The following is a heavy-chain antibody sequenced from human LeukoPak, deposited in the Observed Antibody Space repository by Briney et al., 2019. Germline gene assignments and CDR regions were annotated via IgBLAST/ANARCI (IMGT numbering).Heavy chain of an antibody. CDR3: ARADGPSSSWYGY. D-gene: IGHD6-13*01. Sequence: GGSLRLSRAASGFTVSSNYMSWVRQAPGKGLEWVSVIYSGGSTYYADSVKGRFTISRDNSKNTLYLQMNSLRAEDTAVYYCARADGPSSSWYGYWGQGTLVTVSS. CDR1: GFTVSSNY. CDR2: IYSGGST. J-gene: IGHJ4*02. V-gene: IGHV3-66*01.